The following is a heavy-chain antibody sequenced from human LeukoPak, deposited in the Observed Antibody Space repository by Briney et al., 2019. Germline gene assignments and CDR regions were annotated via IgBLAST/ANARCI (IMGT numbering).Heavy chain of an antibody. Sequence: GGSLRLSCAASGFTFSSYAMHWVRQAPGKGLEWVAVISYDGSNKYYADSVKGRFTIPRDNSKNTLYLQMNSLRAEDTAVYYCARGTDQYYYYGMDVWGQGTTVTVSS. J-gene: IGHJ6*02. D-gene: IGHD4-17*01. CDR2: ISYDGSNK. CDR3: ARGTDQYYYYGMDV. V-gene: IGHV3-30*04. CDR1: GFTFSSYA.